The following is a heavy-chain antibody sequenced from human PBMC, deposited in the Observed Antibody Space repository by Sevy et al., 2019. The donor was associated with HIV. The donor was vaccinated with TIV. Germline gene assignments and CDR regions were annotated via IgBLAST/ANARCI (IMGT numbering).Heavy chain of an antibody. Sequence: YGPTLVKPTQTLTLTCTFSGFSVSTNGVGVGWIRQPPGKALEWLAIINWDDDKPYSPALKSRLTVTKDTSKNQVVLTLTNEDPLDTGTYYCAHRRVFGYCTIDNCHGRAEDAFDIWGQGTSVSVSS. J-gene: IGHJ3*02. CDR2: INWDDDK. CDR1: GFSVSTNGVG. V-gene: IGHV2-5*02. D-gene: IGHD2-8*01. CDR3: AHRRVFGYCTIDNCHGRAEDAFDI.